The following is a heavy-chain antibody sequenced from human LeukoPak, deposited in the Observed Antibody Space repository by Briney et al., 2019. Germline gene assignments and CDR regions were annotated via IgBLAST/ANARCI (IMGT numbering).Heavy chain of an antibody. CDR2: ISASGGST. V-gene: IGHV3-23*01. CDR3: ARDLNRNWFDP. D-gene: IGHD1-14*01. CDR1: GFTFSSYA. Sequence: GGSLRLSCAASGFTFSSYAMSWVRQAPGKGLEWVSAISASGGSTYYADSVKGRFTISRDNSKSTLYLQMNSLRAEDTVIFYCARDLNRNWFDPWGQGTLVTVSS. J-gene: IGHJ5*02.